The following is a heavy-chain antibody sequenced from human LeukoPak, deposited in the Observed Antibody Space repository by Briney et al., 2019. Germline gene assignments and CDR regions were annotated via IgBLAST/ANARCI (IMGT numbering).Heavy chain of an antibody. CDR2: IWYDGSNK. CDR3: AREVRGVAPGDY. Sequence: GGSLRLSCAASGFTFSSYGMHWVRQAPGKGLEWAAVIWYDGSNKYYADSVKGRFTISRDNSKNTLYLQMNSLRAEDTAVYYCAREVRGVAPGDYWGQGTLVTVSS. J-gene: IGHJ4*02. V-gene: IGHV3-33*01. D-gene: IGHD3-10*01. CDR1: GFTFSSYG.